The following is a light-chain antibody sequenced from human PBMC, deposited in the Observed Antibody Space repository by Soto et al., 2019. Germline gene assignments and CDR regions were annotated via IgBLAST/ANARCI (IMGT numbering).Light chain of an antibody. J-gene: IGKJ2*01. V-gene: IGKV1-33*01. CDR2: SAS. CDR1: HDITKY. CDR3: QQYHNIPYT. Sequence: DIQLTQSPSSLSASVGDRVTITCQASHDITKYLNWYQQRPGKAPKLLIHSASSLETGVPSRFSGYGSGTYFTLTISSLQPEDIATYYCQQYHNIPYTFGQGTKLEIK.